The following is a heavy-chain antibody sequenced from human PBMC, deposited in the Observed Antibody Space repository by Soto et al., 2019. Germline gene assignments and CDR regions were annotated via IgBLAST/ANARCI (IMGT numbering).Heavy chain of an antibody. Sequence: SETLSLTCTVSGGSISSSSYYWGWIRQPPGKGLEWIGSIYYSGSTYYNPSLKSRVTISVDTSKNQFSLKLSSVTAADTAVYYCARRYSYSEDFDYWGQGTLVTVSS. D-gene: IGHD5-18*01. CDR1: GGSISSSSYY. V-gene: IGHV4-39*01. CDR3: ARRYSYSEDFDY. CDR2: IYYSGST. J-gene: IGHJ4*02.